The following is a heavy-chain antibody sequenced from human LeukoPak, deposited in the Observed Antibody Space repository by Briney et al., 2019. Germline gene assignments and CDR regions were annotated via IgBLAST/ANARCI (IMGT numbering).Heavy chain of an antibody. CDR2: ISPYNGDT. V-gene: IGHV1-18*01. D-gene: IGHD6-19*01. Sequence: GASVKVSCRASGYTFTSNGISWVRQAPGQGLEWMAWISPYNGDTTYAQELQGRVTVTTDASTSTAYMELRSLRSDDTAMYFCARLRGGIYSSRDAFDIWGQVTMVTVSS. J-gene: IGHJ3*02. CDR3: ARLRGGIYSSRDAFDI. CDR1: GYTFTSNG.